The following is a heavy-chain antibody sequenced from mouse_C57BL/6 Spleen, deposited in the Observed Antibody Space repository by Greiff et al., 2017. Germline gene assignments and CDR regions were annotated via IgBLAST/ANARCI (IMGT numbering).Heavy chain of an antibody. J-gene: IGHJ2*01. Sequence: EVQLQQSVTVLARPGASVKMSCKTSGYTFTSYWMHWVKQRPGQGLEWIGAIYPGNSDTRYNQKFKGKAKLTAVTAASTASMELSSLTNEDSAVYYCTSSCDRGFDYWGQGTTLTVSS. D-gene: IGHD3-2*01. CDR2: IYPGNSDT. V-gene: IGHV1-5*01. CDR3: TSSCDRGFDY. CDR1: GYTFTSYW.